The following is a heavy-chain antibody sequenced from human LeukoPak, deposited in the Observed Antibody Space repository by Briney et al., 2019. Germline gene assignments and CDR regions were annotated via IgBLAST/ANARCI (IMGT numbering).Heavy chain of an antibody. V-gene: IGHV3-30*18. Sequence: GGSLRLSCAASGFTFSSYGMHWVRQAPGKGLEWVAVISYDGSNKYYADSVKGRFTISRDNSKNTLYLQMNSLRAEDTAVYYCAKGVAGTFDYWGQGTLVTVSS. CDR1: GFTFSSYG. J-gene: IGHJ4*02. CDR2: ISYDGSNK. CDR3: AKGVAGTFDY. D-gene: IGHD6-19*01.